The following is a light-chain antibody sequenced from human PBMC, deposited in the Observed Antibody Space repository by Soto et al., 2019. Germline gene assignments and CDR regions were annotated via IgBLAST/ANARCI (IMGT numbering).Light chain of an antibody. CDR1: RNDIGTYNL. V-gene: IGLV2-14*02. Sequence: QSVLTQPASVSESPGQSISISCGGGRNDIGTYNLVSWYQQHPGKAPKLIIYEGNKRPSGVSNRFSGSKSGNTASLTVSGLQAEDEADYYCSSYAGSSNVFGTGTKVTVL. CDR3: SSYAGSSNV. J-gene: IGLJ1*01. CDR2: EGN.